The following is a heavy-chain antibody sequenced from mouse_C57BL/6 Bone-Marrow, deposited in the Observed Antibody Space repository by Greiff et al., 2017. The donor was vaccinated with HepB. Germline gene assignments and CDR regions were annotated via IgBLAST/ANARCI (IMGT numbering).Heavy chain of an antibody. CDR1: GYAFSSSW. J-gene: IGHJ2*01. Sequence: QVQLQQSGPELVKPGASVKISCKASGYAFSSSWMNWVKQRPGKGLEWIGRIYPGDGDTNYNGKFKGKATLTADKSSSTAYMQLSSLTSEDSAVYFCARDLQYYFDYWGQGTTLTVSS. V-gene: IGHV1-82*01. CDR3: ARDLQYYFDY. CDR2: IYPGDGDT.